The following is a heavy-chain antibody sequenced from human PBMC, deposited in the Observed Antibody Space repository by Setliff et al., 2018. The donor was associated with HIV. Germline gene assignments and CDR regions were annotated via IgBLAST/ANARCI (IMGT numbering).Heavy chain of an antibody. CDR2: TYTSRGT. CDR1: GGSSSGYH. CDR3: ARSPSYRSSWEYYFDY. J-gene: IGHJ4*02. Sequence: SETLSLTCTVSGGSSSGYHWNWLRQTPGKGLEWIGYTYTSRGTNYNHSLRTRVIISVDTSNQFSLKLSSVTAADAAVYYCARSPSYRSSWEYYFDYWGQGILVTVSS. D-gene: IGHD6-13*01. V-gene: IGHV4-4*09.